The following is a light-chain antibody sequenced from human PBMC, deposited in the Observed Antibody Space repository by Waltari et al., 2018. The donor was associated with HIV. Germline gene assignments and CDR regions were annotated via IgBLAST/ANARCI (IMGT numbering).Light chain of an antibody. Sequence: QSALTQPRSVAGSPGQSVTISCTRTGSYVGNFNLVSWYKPLPAKAPKLLIYDVTKRPSGVPDRFSGSKSGDTASLTISGLQAEDEADYYCCTYAAKYVLFGGGTNLTVL. CDR3: CTYAAKYVL. V-gene: IGLV2-11*01. CDR2: DVT. J-gene: IGLJ2*01. CDR1: GSYVGNFNL.